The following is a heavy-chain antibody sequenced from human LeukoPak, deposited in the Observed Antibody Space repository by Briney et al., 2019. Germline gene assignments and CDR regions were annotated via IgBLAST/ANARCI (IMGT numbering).Heavy chain of an antibody. J-gene: IGHJ4*02. CDR2: IYYSGST. V-gene: IGHV4-39*01. CDR3: ARPSSSGSYFY. Sequence: SETLSLTCTVSGGSISSSSYYWGWIRQPPGKGLEWIGSIYYSGSTYYNPSLKSRVTISVDTSKNQFSLKLSPVTAADTAVYYCARPSSSGSYFYWGQGTLVTVSS. CDR1: GGSISSSSYY. D-gene: IGHD3-10*01.